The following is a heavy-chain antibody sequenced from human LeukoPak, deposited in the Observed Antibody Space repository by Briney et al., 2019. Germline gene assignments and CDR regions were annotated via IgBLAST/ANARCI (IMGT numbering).Heavy chain of an antibody. V-gene: IGHV4-30-4*01. CDR2: IYYSGST. Sequence: SETLSLTGTVSGGSISSGDYSWSWFRQPPGKGLEWIGYIYYSGSTYYNPSLKSRVTISVDTSKNQFSLKLSSVTAADTAVYYCARDSQDDLDYWGQGTLVTVSS. CDR3: ARDSQDDLDY. CDR1: GGSISSGDYS. J-gene: IGHJ4*02. D-gene: IGHD2-15*01.